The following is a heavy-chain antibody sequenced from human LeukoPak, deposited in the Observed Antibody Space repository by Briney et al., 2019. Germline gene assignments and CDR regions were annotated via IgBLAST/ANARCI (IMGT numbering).Heavy chain of an antibody. V-gene: IGHV3-30*04. CDR1: GFTFSSYA. CDR3: ARVRSPYDFWGGLANAMDV. Sequence: GSLRLSCAASGFTFSSYAMHWVRQAPGKGLEWVAVISYDGSNKYYADSVKGRFTISRDNSKNTLYLQMNSLRAEDTAVYYCARVRSPYDFWGGLANAMDVWGKGTTVTVSS. J-gene: IGHJ6*03. CDR2: ISYDGSNK. D-gene: IGHD3-3*01.